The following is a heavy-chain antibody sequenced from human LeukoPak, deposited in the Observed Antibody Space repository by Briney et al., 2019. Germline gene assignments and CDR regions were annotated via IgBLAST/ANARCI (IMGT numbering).Heavy chain of an antibody. D-gene: IGHD6-13*01. V-gene: IGHV6-1*01. Sequence: SQTLSLTCAISGDSVSSNSAAWNWIRQSPSRGLEWLGRTYYRSKWYNGYAVSVKSRITINPDTSKNQFSLQLNSVTPEDTAVYYCARQQQLVRRGTVRYYMDVWGKGTTVTVSS. J-gene: IGHJ6*03. CDR2: TYYRSKWYN. CDR1: GDSVSSNSAA. CDR3: ARQQQLVRRGTVRYYMDV.